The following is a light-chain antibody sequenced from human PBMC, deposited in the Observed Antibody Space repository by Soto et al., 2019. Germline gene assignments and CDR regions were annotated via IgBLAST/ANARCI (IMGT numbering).Light chain of an antibody. CDR1: HSISSW. CDR2: AAS. J-gene: IGKJ1*01. CDR3: QQYNSYWT. V-gene: IGKV1-5*01. Sequence: DIQMTQSPSTLSASVGDRVTITCRASHSISSWLAWYQQKPGKAPNLLIYAASTLESGVPSRFSGSGSGTELTLTISSLQTDDFETYYCQQYNSYWTFGQGTKVDIK.